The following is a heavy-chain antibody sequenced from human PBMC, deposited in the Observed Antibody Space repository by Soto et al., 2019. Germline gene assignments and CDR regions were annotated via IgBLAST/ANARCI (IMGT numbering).Heavy chain of an antibody. J-gene: IGHJ4*02. D-gene: IGHD3-22*01. CDR2: IYYSGST. CDR1: GGSISSGGYY. CDR3: ARDQTNYYYDSSGYSH. Sequence: SETLSLTCTVSGGSISSGGYYWSWIRQHPGKGLEWIGYIYYSGSTYYNPSLKSRVTISVDTSKDQFSLKLSSVTAADTAVYYCARDQTNYYYDSSGYSHWGQGTLV. V-gene: IGHV4-31*03.